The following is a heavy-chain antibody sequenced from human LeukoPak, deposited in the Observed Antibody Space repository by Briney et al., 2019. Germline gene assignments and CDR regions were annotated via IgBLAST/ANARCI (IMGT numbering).Heavy chain of an antibody. V-gene: IGHV3-74*01. Sequence: GGSLRLSCAASGFTLSPHWMSWVRQAPGKGLEWVSSINADGARTDYADSVKGLFTISRDNAKNMLYLQMNSLRAEDTAVYYCARAKPLYNGGLDYWGQETLVTVSS. CDR3: ARAKPLYNGGLDY. CDR1: GFTLSPHW. D-gene: IGHD2-8*01. J-gene: IGHJ4*02. CDR2: INADGART.